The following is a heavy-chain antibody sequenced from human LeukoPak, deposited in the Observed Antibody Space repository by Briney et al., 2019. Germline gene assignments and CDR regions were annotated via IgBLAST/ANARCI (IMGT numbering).Heavy chain of an antibody. CDR1: GFIFSRYW. D-gene: IGHD4-17*01. Sequence: GGSLRLSCAASGFIFSRYWMHWVRHAPRRGLGWISRISTDGAVTGYAHSVKGRFTISRDNAKNTLYLQMNSLRAEDTAVYYCARDRTTVTLFDNWGQGALVTVSS. J-gene: IGHJ4*02. CDR2: ISTDGAVT. CDR3: ARDRTTVTLFDN. V-gene: IGHV3-74*01.